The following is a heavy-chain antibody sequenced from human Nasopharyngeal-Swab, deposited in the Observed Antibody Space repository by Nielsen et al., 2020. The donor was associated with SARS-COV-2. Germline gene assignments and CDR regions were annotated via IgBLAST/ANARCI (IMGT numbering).Heavy chain of an antibody. D-gene: IGHD3-10*01. J-gene: IGHJ6*02. V-gene: IGHV3-48*03. CDR3: ARDEGARVLWFGELSTYYYYGMDV. Sequence: VRQAPGKGLEWVSYISSSGSTIYYADSVKGRFTISRDNAKSSLYLQMNSLRAEDTAVYYCARDEGARVLWFGELSTYYYYGMDVWGQGTTVTVSS. CDR2: ISSSGSTI.